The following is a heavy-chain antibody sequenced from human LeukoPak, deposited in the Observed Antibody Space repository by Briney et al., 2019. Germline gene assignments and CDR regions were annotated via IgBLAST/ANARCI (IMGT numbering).Heavy chain of an antibody. V-gene: IGHV1-18*01. Sequence: ASVKVSCKASGYTFTSYGISRVRQAPGQGLEWMGWISAYNGNTNYAQKLQGRVTMTTDTSTSTAYMELRSLRSDDTAVYYCARDLISRWELPNDAFDIWGQGTMVTVSS. CDR3: ARDLISRWELPNDAFDI. J-gene: IGHJ3*02. CDR2: ISAYNGNT. CDR1: GYTFTSYG. D-gene: IGHD1-26*01.